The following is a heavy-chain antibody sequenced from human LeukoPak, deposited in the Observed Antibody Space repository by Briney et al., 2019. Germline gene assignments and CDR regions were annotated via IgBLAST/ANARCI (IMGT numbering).Heavy chain of an antibody. CDR3: ARHLSGSSGWEDY. J-gene: IGHJ4*02. Sequence: SETLSHTCTVSGGSISSYYWSWIRQPPGKGLEWIGYIYYSGSTNYNPSLKSRVTISVDTSKNQFSLKLSSVTAADTAVYYCARHLSGSSGWEDYWGQGTLVTVSS. CDR1: GGSISSYY. CDR2: IYYSGST. V-gene: IGHV4-59*08. D-gene: IGHD6-19*01.